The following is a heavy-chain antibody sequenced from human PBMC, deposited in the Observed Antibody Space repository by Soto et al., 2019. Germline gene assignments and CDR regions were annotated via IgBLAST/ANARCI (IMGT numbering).Heavy chain of an antibody. CDR2: IVVGSGNT. CDR1: GFTFTSSA. Sequence: VASVKVSCKVSGFTFTSSAVQWVRQARGQRLEWIGWIVVGSGNTNYAQKFQERVTITRDMSTSTAYMELSSLRYEDTAVYYCAADQGITIFGVVTLKYYYYGMDVWGQGTTVTVSS. D-gene: IGHD3-3*01. CDR3: AADQGITIFGVVTLKYYYYGMDV. J-gene: IGHJ6*02. V-gene: IGHV1-58*01.